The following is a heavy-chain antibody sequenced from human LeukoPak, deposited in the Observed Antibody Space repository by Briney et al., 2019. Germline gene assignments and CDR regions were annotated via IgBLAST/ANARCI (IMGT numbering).Heavy chain of an antibody. CDR2: ISYDGSNK. CDR3: AKAWLAEYFQH. D-gene: IGHD5-12*01. Sequence: GGSLRLSCAASGFTFSSYGMHWVRQAPGKGLEWVAVISYDGSNKYYADSVKGRFTISRDNSKNTLYLQMNSLRAEDTAVYYCAKAWLAEYFQHWGQGTLVTVSS. CDR1: GFTFSSYG. V-gene: IGHV3-30*18. J-gene: IGHJ1*01.